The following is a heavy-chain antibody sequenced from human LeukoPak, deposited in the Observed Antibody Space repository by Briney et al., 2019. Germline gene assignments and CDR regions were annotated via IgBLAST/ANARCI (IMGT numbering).Heavy chain of an antibody. J-gene: IGHJ4*02. V-gene: IGHV4-39*07. Sequence: PGGSLRLSCAASGFTFSSYAMSWVRQAPGKGLEWIGSIYYSGSTYYNPSPKSRVTISVDTSKNQFSLKLSSVTAADTAVYYCARGIGFLEWLSGGYFDYWGQGTLVTVSS. CDR1: GFTFSSYA. CDR3: ARGIGFLEWLSGGYFDY. CDR2: IYYSGST. D-gene: IGHD3-3*01.